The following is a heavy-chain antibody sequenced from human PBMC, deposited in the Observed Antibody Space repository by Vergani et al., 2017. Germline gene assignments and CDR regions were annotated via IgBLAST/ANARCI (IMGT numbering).Heavy chain of an antibody. Sequence: QVQLVQSGAEVKKPGASVKVSCKASGYTFTGYYMHWVRQAPGQGLEWMGWINPNSGGTNYEQKFKGRVTMTRDTSISTAYMELSRLRSDDTAVYYCARDGYSRHIDYWGQGTLVTVSS. D-gene: IGHD5-24*01. J-gene: IGHJ4*02. CDR3: ARDGYSRHIDY. CDR1: GYTFTGYY. V-gene: IGHV1-2*02. CDR2: INPNSGGT.